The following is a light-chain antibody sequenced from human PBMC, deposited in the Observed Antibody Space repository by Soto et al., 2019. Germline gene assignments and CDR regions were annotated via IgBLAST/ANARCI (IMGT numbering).Light chain of an antibody. Sequence: EIVLTQSPGTLSLSPGERATLSCRASQSIRNFLAWYQQKPGQAPRLLIYDASNRATGIPPRFSGSGSGTDFTLAISGLEPEDLAVYYCQQRYNWQWSFGQGTKVDIK. V-gene: IGKV3-11*01. CDR1: QSIRNF. CDR3: QQRYNWQWS. J-gene: IGKJ1*01. CDR2: DAS.